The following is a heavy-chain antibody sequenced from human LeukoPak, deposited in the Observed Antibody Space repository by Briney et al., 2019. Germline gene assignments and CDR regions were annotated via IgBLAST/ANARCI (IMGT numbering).Heavy chain of an antibody. J-gene: IGHJ1*01. Sequence: GGSLRLSCAASEFTFSNYVMIRVRQAPGKGLQWVSSISGGGAGTYYADSVKGRRSISRDNSKNELYLEMTSLRAEDTAVYYCAGPTGQTGAPAYWGQGTLVTVSS. CDR2: ISGGGAGT. CDR1: EFTFSNYV. D-gene: IGHD2-2*01. V-gene: IGHV3-23*01. CDR3: AGPTGQTGAPAY.